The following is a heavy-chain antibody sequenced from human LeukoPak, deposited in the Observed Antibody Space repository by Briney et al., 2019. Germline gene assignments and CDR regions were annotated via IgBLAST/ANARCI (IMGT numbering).Heavy chain of an antibody. J-gene: IGHJ5*02. CDR2: IYTSGST. CDR1: GGSISSGSYY. V-gene: IGHV4-61*02. CDR3: ARSAGPYNWFDP. Sequence: NPSETLSLTCTVSGGSISSGSYYWSWIRQPAGKGLEWIGRIYTSGSTNYNPSLKGRVTISVDTSTNQFSLKVRFVTAADTAVYYCARSAGPYNWFDPWGQGTLVTVSS. D-gene: IGHD3-10*01.